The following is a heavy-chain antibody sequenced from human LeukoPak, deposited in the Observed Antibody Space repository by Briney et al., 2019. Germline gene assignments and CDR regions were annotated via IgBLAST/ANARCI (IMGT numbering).Heavy chain of an antibody. Sequence: GGSPRLSCAASGFTFSSYAMSWVRQAPGKGLEWVAVISYDGSNKYYADSVKGRFTISRDNSKNTLYLQMNSLRAEDTAVYYCAKEGGESYGYSYFDYWGQGTLVTVSS. CDR1: GFTFSSYA. CDR2: ISYDGSNK. CDR3: AKEGGESYGYSYFDY. D-gene: IGHD5-18*01. J-gene: IGHJ4*02. V-gene: IGHV3-30*18.